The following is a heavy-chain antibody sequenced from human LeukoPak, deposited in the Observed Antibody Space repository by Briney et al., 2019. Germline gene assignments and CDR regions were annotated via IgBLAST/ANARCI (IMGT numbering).Heavy chain of an antibody. CDR1: GGSISSSSYY. D-gene: IGHD6-19*01. V-gene: IGHV4-39*01. CDR3: ARQRSGFNWFDP. Sequence: SETLSLTCTVSGGSISSSSYYWGWIRQPPGKGLEWIGSIYYSGSTYYNPSLKSRVTISVDTSKNQFSLKLSSMTAADTAVYYCARQRSGFNWFDPWGQGTLVTVSS. J-gene: IGHJ5*02. CDR2: IYYSGST.